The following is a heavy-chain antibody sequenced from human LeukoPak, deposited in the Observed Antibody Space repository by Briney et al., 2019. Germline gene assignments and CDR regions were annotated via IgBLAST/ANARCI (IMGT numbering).Heavy chain of an antibody. CDR2: IKQDGSEK. J-gene: IGHJ3*02. V-gene: IGHV3-7*01. CDR3: ASLSRFLEWSLQLDAFDI. CDR1: GFTFSSYW. D-gene: IGHD3-3*01. Sequence: GGSLRLSCAASGFTFSSYWMSWVRQAPGKGLEWVANIKQDGSEKYYVDSVKGRFTISRDNAKNSLYLQMNSLRAEDTAVYYCASLSRFLEWSLQLDAFDIWGQGTMVTVSS.